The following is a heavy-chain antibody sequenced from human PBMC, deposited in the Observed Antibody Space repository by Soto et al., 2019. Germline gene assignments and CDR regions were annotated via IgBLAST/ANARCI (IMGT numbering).Heavy chain of an antibody. Sequence: ASVKVSCKASGYTFTSYGISWVRQAPGQGLEWMGWISAYNGNTNYAQKLQGRVTMTTDTSTSTAYMELRSLRSDDTAVYYCARDFSSGRIMLFRAISIDPRGQGPLVT. J-gene: IGHJ5*02. CDR1: GYTFTSYG. CDR2: ISAYNGNT. CDR3: ARDFSSGRIMLFRAISIDP. D-gene: IGHD3-3*01. V-gene: IGHV1-18*01.